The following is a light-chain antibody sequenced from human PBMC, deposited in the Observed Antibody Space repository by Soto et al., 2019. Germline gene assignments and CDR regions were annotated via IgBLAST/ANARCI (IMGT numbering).Light chain of an antibody. CDR1: ESISTW. V-gene: IGKV1-5*03. J-gene: IGKJ1*01. Sequence: DIQMTQSPSTLSASVGDRVTITCRASESISTWLAWYQKKPGKAPNLLIYKASSLESGVPSRFSGSGSGTEFTLTISSLQPDDFATYYCQQYNIYSWTFGQGTKVDIK. CDR2: KAS. CDR3: QQYNIYSWT.